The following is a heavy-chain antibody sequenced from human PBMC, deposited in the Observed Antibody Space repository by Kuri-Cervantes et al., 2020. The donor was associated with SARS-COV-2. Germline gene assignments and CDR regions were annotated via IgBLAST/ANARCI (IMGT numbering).Heavy chain of an antibody. V-gene: IGHV4-59*12. J-gene: IGHJ5*02. Sequence: GSLRLSCTVSGGSITSSHWSWLRQPPGKRPEWIAYIHHTGSTNYNLSLRSRVTMSVDTAKNQFSLNLASVTAADTAVYYCARGLGRFDPWGQGTLVTVSS. D-gene: IGHD1-26*01. CDR3: ARGLGRFDP. CDR2: IHHTGST. CDR1: GGSITSSH.